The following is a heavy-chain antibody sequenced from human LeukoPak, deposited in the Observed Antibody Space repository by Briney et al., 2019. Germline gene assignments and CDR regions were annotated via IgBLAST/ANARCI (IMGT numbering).Heavy chain of an antibody. Sequence: PGGSLRLSCAASGFTFDDYAMHWVRHALGKGLEWVSGINWNSGSIGYADSVKGRFTISRDNAKNSLYLQMNSLRAEDTAVYYCAKCVILTGRYMDVWGKGTTVTISS. J-gene: IGHJ6*03. D-gene: IGHD3-9*01. CDR3: AKCVILTGRYMDV. CDR1: GFTFDDYA. CDR2: INWNSGSI. V-gene: IGHV3-9*01.